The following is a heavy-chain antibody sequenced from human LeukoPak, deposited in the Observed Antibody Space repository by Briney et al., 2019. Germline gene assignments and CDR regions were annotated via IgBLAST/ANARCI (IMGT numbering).Heavy chain of an antibody. Sequence: GGSLRLSRAASVFTSRSYAMHWVRQAPRRGLGWVAVISYDGSNKYYAVSVKGRFTISRDNSRNTLYLQMNSLRAEDTAVYYCARDSQIQLGVYYFDYWGQGTLVTVSS. J-gene: IGHJ4*02. CDR3: ARDSQIQLGVYYFDY. CDR1: VFTSRSYA. V-gene: IGHV3-30-3*01. D-gene: IGHD5-18*01. CDR2: ISYDGSNK.